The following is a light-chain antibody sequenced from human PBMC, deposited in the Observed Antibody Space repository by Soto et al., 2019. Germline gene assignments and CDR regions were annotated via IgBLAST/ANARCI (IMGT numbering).Light chain of an antibody. V-gene: IGKV3-20*01. CDR1: QDVDNNF. CDR3: HQYYSSIT. CDR2: ASS. Sequence: EIVLTQSPGTLSLSPGEGATVSCRASQDVDNNFLAWYQQRPGQAPRLLIYASSRRATGIPDRFSGSGSETDFTLTISRVGPEDIAVYFCHQYYSSITFGGGTKVEVK. J-gene: IGKJ4*01.